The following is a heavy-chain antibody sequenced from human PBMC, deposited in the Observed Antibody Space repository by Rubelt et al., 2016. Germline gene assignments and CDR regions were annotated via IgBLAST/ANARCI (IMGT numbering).Heavy chain of an antibody. CDR2: LYHGGNT. J-gene: IGHJ4*02. V-gene: IGHV4-38-2*02. CDR3: ARGRMAARPDTPYFDY. CDR1: GYSISSGYY. Sequence: QVQLQESGPGLVKPSETLSLTCTVSGYSISSGYYWGWIRQPPGKGLEWIGSLYHGGNTYSNPSLKSRVTILLDTSKNQFPLKLSLVTAADTAGYYCARGRMAARPDTPYFDYWGRGTLVTVSS. D-gene: IGHD6-6*01.